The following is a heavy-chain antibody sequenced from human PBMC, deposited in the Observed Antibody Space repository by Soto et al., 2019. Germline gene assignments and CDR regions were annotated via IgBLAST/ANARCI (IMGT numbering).Heavy chain of an antibody. Sequence: QPGGSLRLSCTASGFTFSSYAMSWVRQAPGKGLEWVSAISGSGGSTYYADSVKGRFTISRDNSKNTLYLQMNSLRAEDTAVYYCAKDPTRNTDNWFDPWGQGTLVTVSS. CDR2: ISGSGGST. J-gene: IGHJ5*02. CDR3: AKDPTRNTDNWFDP. CDR1: GFTFSSYA. V-gene: IGHV3-23*01.